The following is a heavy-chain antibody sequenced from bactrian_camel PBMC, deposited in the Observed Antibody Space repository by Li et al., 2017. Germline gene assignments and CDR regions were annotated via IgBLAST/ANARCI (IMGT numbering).Heavy chain of an antibody. Sequence: QVQLVESGEGSVQAGGSLRLSCSVSASKSGRYCMAWWRQAPGKDRDDREGVAALAHDGSISYLNSVKGRFTISKDNAKGTLYLQMDNLKSEDSGMYYCAADEGDVEGWVTGQGYCYYGMKYWGVGTQVTVS. CDR2: LAHDGSI. D-gene: IGHD5*01. V-gene: IGHV3S53*01. J-gene: IGHJ7*01. CDR1: ASKSGRYC.